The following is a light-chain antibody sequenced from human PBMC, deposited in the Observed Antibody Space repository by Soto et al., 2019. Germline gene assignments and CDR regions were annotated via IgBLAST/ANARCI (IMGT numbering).Light chain of an antibody. V-gene: IGKV3-15*01. CDR3: QQYNNWPFP. CDR1: QSVSSN. Sequence: EIVMTQSPATLSVSPGERATLSCRASQSVSSNLAWYQQKPGQATRLLLYGASTRATGIPARFSGSGSGTEVTLTISSLQSEDFAVYYCQQYNNWPFPFGPGTKVDIK. J-gene: IGKJ3*01. CDR2: GAS.